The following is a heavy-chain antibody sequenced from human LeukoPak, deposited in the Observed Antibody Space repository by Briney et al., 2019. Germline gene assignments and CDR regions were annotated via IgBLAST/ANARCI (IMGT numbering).Heavy chain of an antibody. CDR1: GFTFSTCA. CDR3: AKVRTYFYHGLDV. Sequence: GGSLRLSCAASGFTFSTCAMSWVRQAPGKGLEWVSGISGTTSGTYYADSVKGRFTISRDNSKNTLFLQVNSLRAEDTAVYYCAKVRTYFYHGLDVWGQGTTITVSS. V-gene: IGHV3-23*01. CDR2: ISGTTSGT. J-gene: IGHJ6*02. D-gene: IGHD1-14*01.